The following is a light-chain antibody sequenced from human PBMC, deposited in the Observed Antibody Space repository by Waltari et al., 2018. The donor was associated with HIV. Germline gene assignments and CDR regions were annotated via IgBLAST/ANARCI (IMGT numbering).Light chain of an antibody. V-gene: IGLV2-11*01. J-gene: IGLJ2*01. CDR1: STDLGDYNY. CDR2: DVS. CDR3: CSYAGTYTWV. Sequence: QSALTQPRSVSGSPGQSVTISCRGSSTDLGDYNYVSWYQQHPGQVPKLVIFDVSKRPSGVPDRFSGFKSVNTASLTISGLQAEDEADYYCCSYAGTYTWVFGGGTRLTVL.